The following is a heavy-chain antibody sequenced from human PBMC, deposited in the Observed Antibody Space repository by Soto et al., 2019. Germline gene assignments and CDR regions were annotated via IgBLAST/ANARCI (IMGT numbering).Heavy chain of an antibody. J-gene: IGHJ4*02. Sequence: GGSLRLSCAVSGFTFSNYGMNWVRQAPGKGLEWVAVISYEGSNKYYADSVKGRFTISRDNSKNTLYLQMNSLRAEDAAVYYCATDHYDSSGYYRFDYWGQGTLVTVSS. D-gene: IGHD3-22*01. CDR1: GFTFSNYG. CDR2: ISYEGSNK. V-gene: IGHV3-30*03. CDR3: ATDHYDSSGYYRFDY.